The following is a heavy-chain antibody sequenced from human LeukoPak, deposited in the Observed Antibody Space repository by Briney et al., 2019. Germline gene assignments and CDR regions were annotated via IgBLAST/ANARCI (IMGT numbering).Heavy chain of an antibody. CDR1: GGSIRSSYYY. J-gene: IGHJ4*02. V-gene: IGHV4-39*07. Sequence: SETLSLTRTVSGGSIRSSYYYWGWIRQPPGKGLEWIGSIYDSGSTYYNPSLKSRVTISVDTSKNQFSLKLSSVIAADTAVYYCVRDRELNYWGQGILVTVSS. CDR2: IYDSGST. D-gene: IGHD5-24*01. CDR3: VRDRELNY.